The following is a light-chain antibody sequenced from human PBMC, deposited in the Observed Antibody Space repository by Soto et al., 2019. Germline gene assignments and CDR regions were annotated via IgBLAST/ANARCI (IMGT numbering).Light chain of an antibody. J-gene: IGKJ1*01. V-gene: IGKV1-5*01. CDR2: DAS. CDR3: QQYNTYSQT. CDR1: QSISSW. Sequence: DIQMTDSPSTLSASGGDIVTITCRASQSISSWLAWYQQKPGKAPKLLIYDASNLEGGVPSRFSGTGSGTEFTLTISSLQPEDFATYYCQQYNTYSQTFGQATKLDI.